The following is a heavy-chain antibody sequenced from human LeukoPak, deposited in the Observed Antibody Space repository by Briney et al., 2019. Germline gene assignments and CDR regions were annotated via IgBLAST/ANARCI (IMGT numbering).Heavy chain of an antibody. D-gene: IGHD3-10*01. CDR1: GGSISSYY. V-gene: IGHV4-59*06. J-gene: IGHJ3*02. CDR3: ARDSPYTMLSPGAAFDI. CDR2: IYYSGST. Sequence: SETLSLTCTVSGGSISSYYWSWIRQHPGKGLEWIGYIYYSGSTYYNPSLKSRVTISVDTSKNQFSLKLSSVTAADTAVYYCARDSPYTMLSPGAAFDIWGQGAMVTVSS.